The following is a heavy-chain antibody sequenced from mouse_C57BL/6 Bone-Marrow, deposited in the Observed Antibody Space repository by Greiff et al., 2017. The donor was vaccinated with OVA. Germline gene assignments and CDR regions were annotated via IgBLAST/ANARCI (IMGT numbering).Heavy chain of an antibody. V-gene: IGHV1-43*01. CDR2: INPSTGGT. CDR3: ARLPSNYDFDY. D-gene: IGHD2-5*01. CDR1: GYSFTGYY. J-gene: IGHJ2*01. Sequence: EVKLQESGPELVKPGSSVKISCKASGYSFTGYYMHWVKQSSEKSLEWIGEINPSTGGTSYNQKFKGKATLTVDKSSSTAYMQLKSLTSEDSAVYYCARLPSNYDFDYWGQGTTLTVSS.